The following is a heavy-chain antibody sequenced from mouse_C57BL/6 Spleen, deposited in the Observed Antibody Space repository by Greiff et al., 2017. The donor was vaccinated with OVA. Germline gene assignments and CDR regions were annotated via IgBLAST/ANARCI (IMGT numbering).Heavy chain of an antibody. J-gene: IGHJ1*03. Sequence: EVKLVESGPGLVKPSQSLSLTCSVTGYSITSGYYWNWIRQFPGNKLEWMGYISYDGSNNYNPSLKNRISITRDTSKNQFFLKLNSVTTEDTATYYCARAIDPYWYFDVWGTGTTVTVSS. CDR3: ARAIDPYWYFDV. V-gene: IGHV3-6*01. CDR1: GYSITSGYY. CDR2: ISYDGSN.